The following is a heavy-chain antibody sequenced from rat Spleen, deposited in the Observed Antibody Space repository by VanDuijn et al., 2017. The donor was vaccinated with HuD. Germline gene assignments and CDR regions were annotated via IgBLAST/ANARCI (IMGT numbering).Heavy chain of an antibody. CDR2: ISTGGNT. CDR1: GFSLTSNG. CDR3: VRDRVPGFAFYFDY. Sequence: QVQLKESGPGLVQPSQTLSLTCTVSGFSLTSNGVSWVRQPPGKGLEWIAEISTGGNTYYNSGLKSRLGISSETYKSQVFLKMNSLQTEDTAIYFCVRDRVPGFAFYFDYWVQGVMVTVSS. J-gene: IGHJ2*01. D-gene: IGHD1-4*01. V-gene: IGHV2S12*01.